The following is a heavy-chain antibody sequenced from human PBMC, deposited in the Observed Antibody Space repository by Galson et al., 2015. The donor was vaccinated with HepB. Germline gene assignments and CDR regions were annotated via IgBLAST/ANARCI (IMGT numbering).Heavy chain of an antibody. J-gene: IGHJ3*02. Sequence: SVKVSCRASGGTFSSYAISWVRQAPGQGLEWMGGIIPIFGTANYAQKFQGRVTITADESTSTAYMELSSLRSEDTAVYYCARGRDYYDSSGYYYDSVNAFDIWGQGTMVTVSS. D-gene: IGHD3-22*01. V-gene: IGHV1-69*13. CDR1: GGTFSSYA. CDR2: IIPIFGTA. CDR3: ARGRDYYDSSGYYYDSVNAFDI.